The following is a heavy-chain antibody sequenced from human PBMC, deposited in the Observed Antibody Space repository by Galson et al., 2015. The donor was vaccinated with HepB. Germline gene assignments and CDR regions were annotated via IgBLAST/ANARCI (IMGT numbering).Heavy chain of an antibody. Sequence: SLRLSCAASGFTVSSNYMSWVRQAPGKGLEWVSVIYSGGSTYYADSVKGRFTIPRDNSKNTLYLQMNSLRAEDTAVYYCARDQVWFGGAFDIWGQGTMVTVSS. J-gene: IGHJ3*02. V-gene: IGHV3-66*02. CDR3: ARDQVWFGGAFDI. D-gene: IGHD3-10*01. CDR2: IYSGGST. CDR1: GFTVSSNY.